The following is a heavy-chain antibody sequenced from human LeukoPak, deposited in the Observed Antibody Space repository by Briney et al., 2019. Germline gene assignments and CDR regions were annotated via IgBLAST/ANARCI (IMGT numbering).Heavy chain of an antibody. CDR1: GGSISSSVYY. J-gene: IGHJ4*02. V-gene: IGHV4-30-2*01. CDR2: IYQTGTT. CDR3: ARGAPPQN. Sequence: PSETLSLTCSVSGGSISSSVYYWSWIRQPPGKGLEWIGYIYQTGTTYYNPSLKSRVTISVDTSKNQFSLRLTSVTAADTAVYYCARGAPPQNWGQGTLVTVSS.